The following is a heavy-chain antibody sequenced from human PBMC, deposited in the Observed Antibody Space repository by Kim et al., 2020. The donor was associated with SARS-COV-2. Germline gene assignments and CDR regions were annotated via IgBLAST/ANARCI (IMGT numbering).Heavy chain of an antibody. CDR2: IQQDGSDK. V-gene: IGHV3-7*01. CDR1: GYTFTNNW. J-gene: IGHJ4*02. D-gene: IGHD6-19*01. CDR3: ARGGWYGDY. Sequence: GGSLRLSCAASGYTFTNNWMSWVRQAPGKGLEWVANIQQDGSDKYYVDSVKGRFTISRDNAKNALYLQMNSLRAEDTAMYYCARGGWYGDYWGQGTLVTVSS.